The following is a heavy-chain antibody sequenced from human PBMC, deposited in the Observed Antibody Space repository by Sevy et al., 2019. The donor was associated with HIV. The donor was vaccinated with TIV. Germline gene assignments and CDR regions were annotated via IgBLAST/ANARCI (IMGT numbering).Heavy chain of an antibody. CDR2: IYYSGST. Sequence: SETLSLTCTVSGGSISSYYWSWIRQPPGKGLEWFGYIYYSGSTNYNPSLKSRVTISVDTSKNQFSLKLSSVTAADTAVYYCAREGRASNSAFDYWGQGTLVTVSS. V-gene: IGHV4-59*01. CDR1: GGSISSYY. CDR3: AREGRASNSAFDY. J-gene: IGHJ4*02. D-gene: IGHD3-10*01.